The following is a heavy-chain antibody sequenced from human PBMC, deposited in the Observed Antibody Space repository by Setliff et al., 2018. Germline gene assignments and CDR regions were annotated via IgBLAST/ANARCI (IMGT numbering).Heavy chain of an antibody. D-gene: IGHD3-10*01. Sequence: GGSLRLSCAASGFTFSNAWMSWVRQAPGKGLEWVGRIKTRTDGETTDYAAPVKGRFTISRDDSKNTLYLQMNSLTTEDPALYYCNSRITVLRGVTVLWGQGTLVTVSS. V-gene: IGHV3-15*01. J-gene: IGHJ4*02. CDR1: GFTFSNAW. CDR3: NSRITVLRGVTVL. CDR2: IKTRTDGETT.